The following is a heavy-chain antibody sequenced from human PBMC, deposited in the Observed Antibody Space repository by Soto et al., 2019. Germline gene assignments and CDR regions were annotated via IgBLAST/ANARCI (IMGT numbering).Heavy chain of an antibody. CDR3: ARSVFP. CDR1: GGSISSGGYY. V-gene: IGHV4-31*03. J-gene: IGHJ5*02. Sequence: QVQLQESGPGLVKPSQTLSLTCTVSGGSISSGGYYWNWIRQHPGKGLEWIGYIYYIGSTSYHPALKSRVTTSLDTSKNQFSLKLSSVTAADTAVYYCARSVFPWGQGTLVTVSS. CDR2: IYYIGST.